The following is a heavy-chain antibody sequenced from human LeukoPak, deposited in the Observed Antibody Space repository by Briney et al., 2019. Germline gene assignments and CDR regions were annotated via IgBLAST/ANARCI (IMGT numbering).Heavy chain of an antibody. CDR3: ARHQGGRGGYWFDF. J-gene: IGHJ4*02. D-gene: IGHD3-22*01. CDR1: GFTFSSYG. V-gene: IGHV3-30*03. Sequence: GGSLRLSCAASGFTFSSYGMHWVRQAPGKGLEWVAVISYDGSNKYYADSVKGRFTISRDNSKNTLYLQMNSLRAEDTAVFYCARHQGGRGGYWFDFWGQGTLVTVSS. CDR2: ISYDGSNK.